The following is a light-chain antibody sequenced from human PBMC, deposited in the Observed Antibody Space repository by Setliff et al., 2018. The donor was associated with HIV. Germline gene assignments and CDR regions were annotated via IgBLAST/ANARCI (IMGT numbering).Light chain of an antibody. V-gene: IGLV2-14*03. CDR1: SSDVGGYNY. CDR2: DVS. Sequence: ALTQPASVSGSPGQSITISCTGTSSDVGGYNYVSWYQQHPGKAPKLMIYDVSNRPSGVSNRFSGSKSGNTASLTISGLQAEDEADYYCSSYTSSSTLEVFGGGTKSPS. J-gene: IGLJ2*01. CDR3: SSYTSSSTLEV.